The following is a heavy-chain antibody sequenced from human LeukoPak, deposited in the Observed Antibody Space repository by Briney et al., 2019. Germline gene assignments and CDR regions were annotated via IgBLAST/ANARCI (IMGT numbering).Heavy chain of an antibody. CDR1: GGSFSGYY. CDR2: INHSGST. D-gene: IGHD4-11*01. CDR3: ARGPPIVTTRGYYYYYYMDV. J-gene: IGHJ6*03. Sequence: SETLSLTCAVYGGSFSGYYWSWLRQPPGKGLEWIGEINHSGSTNYNPSLKSRVTISVDTSKNQFPLKLSSVTAADTAVYYCARGPPIVTTRGYYYYYYMDVWGKGTTVTVSS. V-gene: IGHV4-34*01.